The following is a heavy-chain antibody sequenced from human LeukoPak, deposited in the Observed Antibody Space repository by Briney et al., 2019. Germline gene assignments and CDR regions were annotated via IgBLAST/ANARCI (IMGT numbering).Heavy chain of an antibody. CDR1: GFPFSSYA. Sequence: PGGSLRLSCAASGFPFSSYAMHWVRQAPGKGLEWVAVISYDGSNKYYADSVKGRFTISRDNSKNTLYLQMNSLRAEDTAVYYCAQGDYYDSSGYSFYWGQGTLVTVSS. CDR3: AQGDYYDSSGYSFY. CDR2: ISYDGSNK. D-gene: IGHD3-22*01. J-gene: IGHJ4*02. V-gene: IGHV3-30-3*01.